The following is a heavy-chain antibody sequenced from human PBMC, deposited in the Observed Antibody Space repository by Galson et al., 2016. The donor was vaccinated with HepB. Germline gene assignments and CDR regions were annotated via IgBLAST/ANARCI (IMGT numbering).Heavy chain of an antibody. CDR3: AKDARLDRLAGA. J-gene: IGHJ4*02. V-gene: IGHV1-69*13. CDR1: GGTFSSYG. D-gene: IGHD1-1*01. CDR2: IIPVFVTA. Sequence: SVKVSCKASGGTFSSYGITWVRQAPGQGLEWMGGIIPVFVTANYAQKLQGRLNITADESTSTVYMDLSSLRSEDTAVYYCAKDARLDRLAGAWGQGTLVTVSS.